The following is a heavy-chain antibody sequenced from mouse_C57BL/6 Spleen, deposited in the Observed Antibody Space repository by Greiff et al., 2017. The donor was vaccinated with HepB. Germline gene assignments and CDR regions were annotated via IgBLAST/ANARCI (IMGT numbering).Heavy chain of an antibody. CDR1: GYTFTSYW. J-gene: IGHJ4*01. V-gene: IGHV1-55*01. Sequence: QVQLQQPGAELVKPGASVKMSCKASGYTFTSYWITWVKQRPGQGLEWIGDIYPGSGSTNYNEKFKSKATLTVDTSSSTAYMQLSSLTSEDSAVYYGARITGITTVRNYAMDYWVQGTSVTVSS. CDR3: ARITGITTVRNYAMDY. D-gene: IGHD1-1*01. CDR2: IYPGSGST.